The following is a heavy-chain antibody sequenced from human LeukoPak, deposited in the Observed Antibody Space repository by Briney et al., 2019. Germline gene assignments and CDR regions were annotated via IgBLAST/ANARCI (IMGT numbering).Heavy chain of an antibody. CDR2: ISYDGSNK. D-gene: IGHD2-15*01. CDR3: ARVDCSGGSCYSASLTVDY. CDR1: GFTFSSYA. V-gene: IGHV3-30-3*01. Sequence: GRSLRLSCAASGFTFSSYAMHWVRQAPGKGLEWVAVISYDGSNKYYADSVKDRFTISRDNSKNTLYLQMSSLRAEDTAVYYCARVDCSGGSCYSASLTVDYWGQGTLVTVSS. J-gene: IGHJ4*02.